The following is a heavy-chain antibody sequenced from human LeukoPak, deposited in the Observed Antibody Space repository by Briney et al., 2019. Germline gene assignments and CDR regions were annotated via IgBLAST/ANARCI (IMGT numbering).Heavy chain of an antibody. CDR3: ARSGGDYLFFDD. Sequence: GGSLRLSCTASGFTFGDYAMSWLRQAPGKGLEWVGFIRSKAYGGTTEYAASVKGRFTISRDDSKSIAYLQMNSLKTEDTAVYFCARSGGDYLFFDDWGQGTLVTVSS. V-gene: IGHV3-49*03. J-gene: IGHJ4*02. D-gene: IGHD2-21*02. CDR2: IRSKAYGGTT. CDR1: GFTFGDYA.